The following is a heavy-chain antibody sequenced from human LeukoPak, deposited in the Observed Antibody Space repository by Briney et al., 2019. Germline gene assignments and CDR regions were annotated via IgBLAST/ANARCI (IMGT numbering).Heavy chain of an antibody. Sequence: GESLKISCKDSGYSFTSYWIGWGGQMPGKGLEWMGIIYPGDSDTRYSPSFQGQVTISADKSINTAYLQWSSLKASDTAIYYCARRGEAMDPFDYWGQGTLVTVSS. J-gene: IGHJ4*02. V-gene: IGHV5-51*01. CDR2: IYPGDSDT. D-gene: IGHD5-18*01. CDR1: GYSFTSYW. CDR3: ARRGEAMDPFDY.